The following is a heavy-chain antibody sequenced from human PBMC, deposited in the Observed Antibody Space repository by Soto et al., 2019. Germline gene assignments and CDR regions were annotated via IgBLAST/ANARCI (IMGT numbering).Heavy chain of an antibody. V-gene: IGHV1-18*01. CDR2: ISASTRNT. J-gene: IGHJ2*01. Sequence: HGQLVQSGGEVKKPGASVKVSCQASGYTFSEYAISWVRQAPGQGLEWMGWISASTRNTDQAQNFQGRVIITLDTSTNTAYMELRSLRYDDTAVYYCVRCYRRVGSCYACWHFDLWGRGTLVTVSS. D-gene: IGHD2-15*01. CDR3: VRCYRRVGSCYACWHFDL. CDR1: GYTFSEYA.